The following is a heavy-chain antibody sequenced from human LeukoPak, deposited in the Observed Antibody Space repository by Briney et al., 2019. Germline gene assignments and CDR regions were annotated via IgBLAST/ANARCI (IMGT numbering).Heavy chain of an antibody. CDR1: GYTLTELS. CDR2: FDPEDGET. CDR3: ARGRLEDYSLKSMFDY. V-gene: IGHV1-24*01. D-gene: IGHD4-11*01. J-gene: IGHJ4*02. Sequence: ASVKVSCKVSGYTLTELSMHWVRQAPGKGLEWMGGFDPEDGETIYAQKFQGRVTITTDESTSTAYMELSSLRSEDTAVYYCARGRLEDYSLKSMFDYWGQGTLVTVSS.